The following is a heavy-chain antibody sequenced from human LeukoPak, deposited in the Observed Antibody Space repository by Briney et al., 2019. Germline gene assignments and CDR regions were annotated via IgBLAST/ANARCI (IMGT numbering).Heavy chain of an antibody. CDR1: GFTFSSYS. CDR3: TRGSYGDYEY. V-gene: IGHV3-21*01. J-gene: IGHJ4*02. CDR2: IEPSSTYI. D-gene: IGHD4-17*01. Sequence: GGSLRLSCAASGFTFSSYSMNWVRQAPGKGLEWVSSIEPSSTYIYYADSVKGRFTISRDNAQNSLYLQMNSLRAEDTAVYYCTRGSYGDYEYWGQGTLVTVSS.